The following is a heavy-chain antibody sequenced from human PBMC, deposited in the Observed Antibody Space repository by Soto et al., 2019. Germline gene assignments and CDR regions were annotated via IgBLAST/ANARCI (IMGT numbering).Heavy chain of an antibody. CDR2: INPSGGST. Sequence: DSVKVSCKASGYTFTSYYMHWVRQAPGQGLEWMGIINPSGGSTSYAQKFQGRVTMTRDTSTSTVYMELSSLRSEDTAVYYCAREDYSRSWYKGYFDYWGQGNLVTVSS. CDR3: AREDYSRSWYKGYFDY. CDR1: GYTFTSYY. D-gene: IGHD6-13*01. J-gene: IGHJ4*02. V-gene: IGHV1-46*01.